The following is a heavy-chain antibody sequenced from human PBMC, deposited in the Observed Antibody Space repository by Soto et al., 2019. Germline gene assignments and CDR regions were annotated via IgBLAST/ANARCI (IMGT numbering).Heavy chain of an antibody. J-gene: IGHJ3*02. CDR3: ARESRHYGSSGYYHRSFDI. Sequence: QVQLQESGPGLVKPSQTLSLTCTVSGGSISAADHYWSWVRQPPGKGPEWIGYIHYSGSTYYNPSLKSRVTISVDTCKNQFSLQFSSVTVADTAVYCCARESRHYGSSGYYHRSFDIWGQGTMVSVSS. CDR1: GGSISAADHY. CDR2: IHYSGST. D-gene: IGHD3-22*01. V-gene: IGHV4-30-4*01.